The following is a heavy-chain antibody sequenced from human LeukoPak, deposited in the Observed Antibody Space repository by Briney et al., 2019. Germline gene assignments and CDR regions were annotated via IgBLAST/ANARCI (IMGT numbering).Heavy chain of an antibody. CDR2: IYHSGST. V-gene: IGHV4-38-2*02. CDR3: ARRMRGGYSYGKFDY. J-gene: IGHJ4*02. D-gene: IGHD5-18*01. Sequence: SETLSLTCTVSGYSISSGYYWGWIRQPPGKGLEWIGSIYHSGSTYYNPSLKSRVTISVDTSKNQFSLKLSSVTAADTAVYYCARRMRGGYSYGKFDYWGQGTLVTVSS. CDR1: GYSISSGYY.